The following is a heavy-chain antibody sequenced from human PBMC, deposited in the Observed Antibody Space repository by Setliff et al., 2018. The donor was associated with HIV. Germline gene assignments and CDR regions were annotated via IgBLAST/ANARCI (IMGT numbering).Heavy chain of an antibody. D-gene: IGHD3-22*01. Sequence: ASVKVSCKASGGPFTSSSIGWVRQAPGRGLEWMGRIIPILGVPRYAQKFQGRVTITADKSTSTSYMHLSSLRAEDTAVYFCARGGDYDSSGYYVTWGQGSLVTVSS. CDR3: ARGGDYDSSGYYVT. J-gene: IGHJ4*02. CDR1: GGPFTSSS. CDR2: IIPILGVP. V-gene: IGHV1-69*02.